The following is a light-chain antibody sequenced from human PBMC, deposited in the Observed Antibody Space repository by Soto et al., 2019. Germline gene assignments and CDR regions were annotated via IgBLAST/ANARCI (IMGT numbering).Light chain of an antibody. V-gene: IGKV1-12*01. CDR1: QYISIY. CDR2: AAS. J-gene: IGKJ4*02. CDR3: QQADSFPLT. Sequence: DIQMTQSQSSVSASVGDRVTITCRASQYISIYLAWSQQTPGKAPNLLIYAASILQSGVPSRFSGSGSGTDFTLTISNLQPEDFATYYCQQADSFPLTLGGGTNVEIK.